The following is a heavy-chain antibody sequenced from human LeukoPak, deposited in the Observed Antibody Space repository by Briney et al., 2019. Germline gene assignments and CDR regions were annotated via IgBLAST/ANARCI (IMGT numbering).Heavy chain of an antibody. CDR3: ARDLPRRFDY. D-gene: IGHD5/OR15-5a*01. Sequence: LGASVKVSCKASGYTFTSYDINWVRQATGQGLEGMGWMNPNSGNTGYAQKLQGRVTMTTDTSTRTAYMELRSLRSDDTAVYYCARDLPRRFDYWGQETLVTVSS. V-gene: IGHV1-8*01. CDR1: GYTFTSYD. J-gene: IGHJ4*02. CDR2: MNPNSGNT.